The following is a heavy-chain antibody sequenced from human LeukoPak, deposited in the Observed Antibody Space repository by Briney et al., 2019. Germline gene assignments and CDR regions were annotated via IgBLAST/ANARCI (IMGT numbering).Heavy chain of an antibody. J-gene: IGHJ3*02. D-gene: IGHD5-12*01. CDR2: IYYSGST. Sequence: SGPGLVKPSETLSLTFTVSGGSVSSGSYYWSWIRQPPGKGLEWIGYIYYSGSTYYNPSLKSRVTISVDTSKNQFSLKLSSVTAADTAVYYCHHAGLPHAFDIWGQGTMVTVSS. CDR1: GGSVSSGSYY. V-gene: IGHV4-39*01. CDR3: HHAGLPHAFDI.